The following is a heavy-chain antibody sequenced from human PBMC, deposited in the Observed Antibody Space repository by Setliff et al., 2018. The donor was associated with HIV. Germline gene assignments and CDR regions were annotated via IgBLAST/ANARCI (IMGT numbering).Heavy chain of an antibody. CDR1: GFTFGSYA. J-gene: IGHJ4*02. CDR2: IWADEITK. V-gene: IGHV3-33*08. D-gene: IGHD6-19*01. CDR3: ARLGRGIAVAGTRIDY. Sequence: GGSLRLSCAASGFTFGSYAMHWVRQAPGRGLEWVAMIWADEITKFYADSVKGRFTISRDNSKNTMYLQMNTLRVEDTAVYYCARLGRGIAVAGTRIDYWGRGTLVTVSS.